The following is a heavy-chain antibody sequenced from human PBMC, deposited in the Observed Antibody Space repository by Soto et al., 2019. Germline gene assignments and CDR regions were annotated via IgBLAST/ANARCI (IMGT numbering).Heavy chain of an antibody. CDR1: GGFFSTYY. J-gene: IGHJ4*02. D-gene: IGHD4-17*01. CDR2: INHSGNT. CDR3: ARVRIPGGDYYFDY. V-gene: IGHV4-34*01. Sequence: QVQLQQWGAGLLKPSETLSLTCAVYGGFFSTYYWSWIRQPPGKGLEWIGEINHSGNTNYNPSLKSRVTISVDTSRNQFSLKLSSVTAADTAVYYCARVRIPGGDYYFDYWGQGALVTVSS.